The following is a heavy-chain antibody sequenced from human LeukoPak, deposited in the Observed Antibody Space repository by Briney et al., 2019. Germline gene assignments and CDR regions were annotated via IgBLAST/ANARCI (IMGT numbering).Heavy chain of an antibody. Sequence: QPGGSLRLSCGASGFTFSSYGMHWVRQAPGKGLEWVAFIRKDGSDKYFADSVKGRFTISRDNSRNTLYLQMHSLRAEDTAVYYCARELPTFQYWGQGTLVTVSS. D-gene: IGHD5-24*01. CDR3: ARELPTFQY. CDR2: IRKDGSDK. CDR1: GFTFSSYG. V-gene: IGHV3-30*02. J-gene: IGHJ1*01.